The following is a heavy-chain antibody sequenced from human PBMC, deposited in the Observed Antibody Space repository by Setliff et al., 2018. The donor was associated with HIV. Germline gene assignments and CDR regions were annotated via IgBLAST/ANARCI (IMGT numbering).Heavy chain of an antibody. D-gene: IGHD6-19*01. Sequence: SETLSLTCAVSGYSIRDNFFWGWVRQPPGKGLEWIGSIFYTGTTYYNPSLKSRVTISIDTSNNQISLRLSSVTAADTATYYCARETIRSGHPSEAGFDFWGQGALVTVSS. CDR3: ARETIRSGHPSEAGFDF. CDR2: IFYTGTT. V-gene: IGHV4-38-2*02. CDR1: GYSIRDNFF. J-gene: IGHJ4*02.